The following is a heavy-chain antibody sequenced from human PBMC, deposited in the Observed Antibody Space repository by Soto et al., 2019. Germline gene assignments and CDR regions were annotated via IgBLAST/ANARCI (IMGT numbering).Heavy chain of an antibody. CDR1: SGSFSGYY. CDR3: ARAPKVSGSSQTRPDF. V-gene: IGHV4-34*01. Sequence: SETLSLTCSIHSGSFSGYYWSWIRQPPGKGLEWIGEISQSGNTNYSPSLKSRVSISIDTSKKQFSLNLASVSAADTAVYYCARAPKVSGSSQTRPDFWGQGTLVPVSS. J-gene: IGHJ4*02. CDR2: ISQSGNT. D-gene: IGHD6-6*01.